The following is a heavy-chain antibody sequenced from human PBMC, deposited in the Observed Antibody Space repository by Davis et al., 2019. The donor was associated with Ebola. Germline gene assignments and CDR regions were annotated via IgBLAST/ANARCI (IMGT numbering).Heavy chain of an antibody. J-gene: IGHJ4*02. V-gene: IGHV3-33*01. CDR3: VRTTYGAPEY. CDR1: GFTFSRYG. D-gene: IGHD4-17*01. Sequence: GESLKISCAASGFTFSRYGMHWVRQAPGKGLEWVGVIWSVGSNYYYAESVKGRFTISRDNSKNTLYLQMSSLRAEDTAVYYCVRTTYGAPEYWGQGTLVTVSS. CDR2: IWSVGSNY.